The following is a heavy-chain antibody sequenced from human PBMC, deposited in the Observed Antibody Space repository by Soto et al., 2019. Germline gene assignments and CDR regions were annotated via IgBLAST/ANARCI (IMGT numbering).Heavy chain of an antibody. CDR3: ATEGDGSGSYYYGMDV. CDR2: IIPIFGTA. J-gene: IGHJ6*02. Sequence: QVQLVQSGAEVKKPGSSVKVSCKASGGTFSSYAITWVRQAPGQGLEWMGGIIPIFGTANYAQKFQGRVTITADESTSAAYMELSSLRSEDTAVYYCATEGDGSGSYYYGMDVWGQGTTVTVSS. D-gene: IGHD3-22*01. V-gene: IGHV1-69*12. CDR1: GGTFSSYA.